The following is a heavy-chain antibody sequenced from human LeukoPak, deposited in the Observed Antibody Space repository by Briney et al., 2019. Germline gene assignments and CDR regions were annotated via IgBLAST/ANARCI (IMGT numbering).Heavy chain of an antibody. CDR3: TTALYDSVGYFDY. CDR2: IKSKTDGGTT. Sequence: SGGSLRLSCAASGFTFSNAWMSWVRQAPGKGLEWVGRIKSKTDGGTTDYAAPVKGRFTISRDDSKNTLYLQMNSLKTEDTAVYYCTTALYDSVGYFDYWGQGTLVTVSS. D-gene: IGHD3-22*01. V-gene: IGHV3-15*01. CDR1: GFTFSNAW. J-gene: IGHJ4*02.